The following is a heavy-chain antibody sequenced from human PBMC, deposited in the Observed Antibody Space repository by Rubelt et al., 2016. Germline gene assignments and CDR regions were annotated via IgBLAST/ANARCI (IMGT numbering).Heavy chain of an antibody. CDR1: GYTFTSYD. J-gene: IGHJ4*02. CDR2: MNPNSGDT. CDR3: AGAISSAGVDH. D-gene: IGHD3-3*01. Sequence: QVQLVQSGAEVKKPGASVKVSCKASGYTFTSYDINWVRQATGQGLEWMGWMNPNSGDTNFAQKFQDRVTMTGDTSISTAYMELNRLGSDDTAVYFCAGAISSAGVDHWGQGTLVTVSS. V-gene: IGHV1-2*02.